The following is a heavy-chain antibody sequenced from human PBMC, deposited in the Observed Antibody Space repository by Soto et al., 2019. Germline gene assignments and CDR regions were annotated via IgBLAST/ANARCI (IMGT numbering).Heavy chain of an antibody. CDR3: ARDRPSGYSGYASYYFEY. CDR2: IYYSGST. V-gene: IGHV4-30-4*01. J-gene: IGHJ4*02. D-gene: IGHD5-12*01. Sequence: SETLSLTCTVSGGSISSGDYYWSWIRQPPGKGLEWIGYIYYSGSTYYNPSLKSRVTISVDTSKNQFSLKLSSVTAADTAVYYCARDRPSGYSGYASYYFEYWGQGTLVTFSS. CDR1: GGSISSGDYY.